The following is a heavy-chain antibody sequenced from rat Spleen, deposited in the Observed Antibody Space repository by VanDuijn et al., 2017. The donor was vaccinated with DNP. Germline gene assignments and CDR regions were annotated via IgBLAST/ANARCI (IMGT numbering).Heavy chain of an antibody. V-gene: IGHV5S23*01. Sequence: VQLKESGPGLVQPSHTLSLTCTVSGFSLTSYAVSWVRQPPGKGLEWVASINPDGATTHYSDSVRGRFTISRDNAKSSLYLKMNSLKSEDTATYYCARHNYPGITYAMDAWGQGTSVTVSS. CDR1: GFSLTSYA. J-gene: IGHJ4*01. D-gene: IGHD1-4*01. CDR2: INPDGATT. CDR3: ARHNYPGITYAMDA.